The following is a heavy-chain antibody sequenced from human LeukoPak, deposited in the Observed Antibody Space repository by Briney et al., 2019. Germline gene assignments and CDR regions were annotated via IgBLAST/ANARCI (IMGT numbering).Heavy chain of an antibody. D-gene: IGHD5-12*01. CDR1: GFTFSSYW. Sequence: GGSLRLSCAASGFTFSSYWMSWVRQAPGQGLKGVAVISYDGSNKYYADSVKGRFTISRDNSKNTLYLQMNSLRAEDTAVYYCARGAPDIVATIQVDYWGQGTLVTVSS. CDR3: ARGAPDIVATIQVDY. CDR2: ISYDGSNK. V-gene: IGHV3-30*03. J-gene: IGHJ4*02.